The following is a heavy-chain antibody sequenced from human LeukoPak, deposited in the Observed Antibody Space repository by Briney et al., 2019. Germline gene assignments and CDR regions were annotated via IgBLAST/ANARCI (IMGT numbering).Heavy chain of an antibody. CDR3: ARHRQLVRDY. V-gene: IGHV5-51*01. J-gene: IGHJ4*02. Sequence: HGESLKISCKGSEYSFTSYWIGWVRQMPGKGLEWMGIIYPGDSDTRYSPSSQGQVTISADKSISTAYLQWSSLKVSDTAMYYCARHRQLVRDYWGQGTLVTVSS. CDR1: EYSFTSYW. D-gene: IGHD6-13*01. CDR2: IYPGDSDT.